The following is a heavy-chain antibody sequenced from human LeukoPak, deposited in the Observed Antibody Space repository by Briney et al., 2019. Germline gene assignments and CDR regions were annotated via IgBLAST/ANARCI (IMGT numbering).Heavy chain of an antibody. D-gene: IGHD6-19*01. CDR3: ARSDSSGWFCFDY. J-gene: IGHJ4*02. CDR1: GYTFTSYV. CDR2: INAGNDNT. Sequence: ASVKVSCKTSGYTFTSYVIHWERQAPGQRLEWMGWINAGNDNTKYSQKFQGRVTITRDTSASTAYMELSSLRSEDTGVYYCARSDSSGWFCFDYWGQGSLVTVSS. V-gene: IGHV1-3*01.